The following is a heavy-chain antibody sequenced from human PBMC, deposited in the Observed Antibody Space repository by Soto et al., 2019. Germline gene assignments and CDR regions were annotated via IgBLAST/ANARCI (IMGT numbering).Heavy chain of an antibody. Sequence: QVQLVQSGAEVKKPGASVKVSCKASGYTFTSYGISWVRQAPGQGLEWMGWISAYNGNTNYAQKLKGRVTMTTDTSTSTAYMELRSLRSDDTAVYYCARDYYPKKTIFGGLTDYWGQGTLVTVSS. CDR3: ARDYYPKKTIFGGLTDY. V-gene: IGHV1-18*01. CDR2: ISAYNGNT. J-gene: IGHJ4*02. CDR1: GYTFTSYG. D-gene: IGHD3-3*01.